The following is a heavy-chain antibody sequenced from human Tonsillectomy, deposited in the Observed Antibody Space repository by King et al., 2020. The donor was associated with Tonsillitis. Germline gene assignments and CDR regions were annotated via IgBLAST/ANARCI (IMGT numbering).Heavy chain of an antibody. CDR3: ARGTEGSRDTILTGYSGWYFDL. D-gene: IGHD3-9*01. V-gene: IGHV1-69*04. CDR1: GGTFSSYA. CDR2: IIPILGIA. J-gene: IGHJ2*01. Sequence: QLVQSGAEVKKPGSSVKVSCKASGGTFSSYAISWVRQAPGQGLEWMGRIIPILGIANYAQKFQGRVTITADKSTSTAYMELSSLRSEDTAVYYCARGTEGSRDTILTGYSGWYFDLWGRGTLVTVSS.